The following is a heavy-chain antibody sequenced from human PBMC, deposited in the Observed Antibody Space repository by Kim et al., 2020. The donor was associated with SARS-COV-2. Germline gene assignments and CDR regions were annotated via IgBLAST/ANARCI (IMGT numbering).Heavy chain of an antibody. CDR1: GFTFSSYG. J-gene: IGHJ6*02. V-gene: IGHV3-33*01. CDR2: IWYDGSNK. Sequence: GGSLRLSCAASGFTFSSYGMHWVRQAPGKGLEWVAVIWYDGSNKYYADSVKGRFTISRDNSKNTLYLQMNSLRAEDTAVYYCARPYGSGSYYYYYYGMDVWGQGTTVTVSS. CDR3: ARPYGSGSYYYYYYGMDV. D-gene: IGHD3-10*01.